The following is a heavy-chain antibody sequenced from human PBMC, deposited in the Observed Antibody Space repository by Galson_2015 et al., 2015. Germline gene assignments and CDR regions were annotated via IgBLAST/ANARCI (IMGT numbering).Heavy chain of an antibody. CDR1: GFRFSGYA. Sequence: SLRLSCAASGFRFSGYAMGWVRQAPGKGLEWVSAVYGGGNDPYYAGSVKGRFTISRDNSKNTLYLQMSSLRAEDTAVYYCAKFHGQVTEYYHFDSWGQGTLVTVSS. CDR2: VYGGGNDP. CDR3: AKFHGQVTEYYHFDS. D-gene: IGHD3-9*01. V-gene: IGHV3-23*01. J-gene: IGHJ4*02.